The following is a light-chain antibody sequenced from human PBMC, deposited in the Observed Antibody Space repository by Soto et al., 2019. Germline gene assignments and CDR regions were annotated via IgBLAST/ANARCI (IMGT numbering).Light chain of an antibody. CDR1: SSDVGSYNY. V-gene: IGLV2-14*01. CDR3: SSYTTSNTYV. J-gene: IGLJ1*01. CDR2: EVS. Sequence: QSALTQPASVSGSPGQSITISCTGTSSDVGSYNYVSWYQQHPGKAPKLMIYEVSDQPSGVSNRFSGSKSGNTASLTISGLQAEDEADYYCSSYTTSNTYVFGTGTKVTVL.